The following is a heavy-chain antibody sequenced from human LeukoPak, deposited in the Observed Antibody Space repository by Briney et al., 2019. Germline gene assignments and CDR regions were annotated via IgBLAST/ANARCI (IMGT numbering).Heavy chain of an antibody. CDR3: AKVIRAILPMSYAFDI. Sequence: GGSLRLSCAASGFTFNSYAMSWVRQAPGKGLEWVSAISGSGGSTYYADSVKGRFTISRDNSKNTLYLQMNSLRAEDTAVYYCAKVIRAILPMSYAFDIWGQGTMVTVSS. CDR2: ISGSGGST. J-gene: IGHJ3*02. V-gene: IGHV3-23*01. D-gene: IGHD2-21*01. CDR1: GFTFNSYA.